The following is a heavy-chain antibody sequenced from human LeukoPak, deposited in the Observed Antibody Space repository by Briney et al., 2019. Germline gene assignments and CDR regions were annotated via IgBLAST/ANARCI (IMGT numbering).Heavy chain of an antibody. V-gene: IGHV4-59*01. CDR2: IYYSGST. CDR3: ARRIWGSYREYYFDY. CDR1: GGSISSYY. Sequence: SETLSLTCTVSGGSISSYYWSWIRQPPGKGLEWIGYIYYSGSTNYNPSLKSRVTISVDTSKNQFSLKLSSVTAADTAVYYCARRIWGSYREYYFDYWGQGTLVTVSS. J-gene: IGHJ4*02. D-gene: IGHD3-16*02.